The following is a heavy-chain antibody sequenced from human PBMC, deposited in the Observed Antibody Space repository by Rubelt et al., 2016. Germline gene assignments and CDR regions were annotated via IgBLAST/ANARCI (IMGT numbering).Heavy chain of an antibody. CDR2: ISAYNGNT. Sequence: QVQLVQSGAEVKKPGASVKVSCKASGYTFTSYGISWVRQAPGQGLAWMGWISAYNGNTNYAQKVKCRVTMTTETSTRPAYMELRSLRSDDTAVYYCARDRIRIAARQGWYFDLWGRGTLVTVSS. J-gene: IGHJ2*01. CDR1: GYTFTSYG. CDR3: ARDRIRIAARQGWYFDL. D-gene: IGHD6-6*01. V-gene: IGHV1-18*01.